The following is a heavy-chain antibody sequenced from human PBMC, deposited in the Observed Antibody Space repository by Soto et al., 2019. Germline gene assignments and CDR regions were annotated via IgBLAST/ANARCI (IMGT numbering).Heavy chain of an antibody. J-gene: IGHJ4*02. Sequence: SETLSLTCAVSGGSFSGYIWTWIRQTPGKGLQWIGQINHSGSSIYNPSLKSRVTISMDTSKNHFAMRLSSVTGADTAVYYCARASSSSSAADYWGQGTLVTVSS. CDR2: INHSGSS. CDR1: GGSFSGYI. V-gene: IGHV4-34*09. D-gene: IGHD6-6*01. CDR3: ARASSSSSAADY.